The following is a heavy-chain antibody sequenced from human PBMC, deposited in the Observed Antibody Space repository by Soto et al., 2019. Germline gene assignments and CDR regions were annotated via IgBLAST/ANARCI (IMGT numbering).Heavy chain of an antibody. CDR3: AGDPATAKPEGVDF. J-gene: IGHJ4*02. V-gene: IGHV1-2*02. Sequence: QVQLVQSGAEVRKPGASVKVSCKASGYTFSDYYIHWVRQAPGQGLEWMGWINPNSGGTKYAPKFQGGVSMTRDTSITTAYMELSRLRSGDTAVYYCAGDPATAKPEGVDFWGQGTLVTVSS. CDR1: GYTFSDYY. D-gene: IGHD1-1*01. CDR2: INPNSGGT.